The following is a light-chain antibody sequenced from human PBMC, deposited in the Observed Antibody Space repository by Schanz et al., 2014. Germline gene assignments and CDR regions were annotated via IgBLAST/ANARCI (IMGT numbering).Light chain of an antibody. V-gene: IGLV1-47*01. Sequence: QSVLTQPPSASGTPGQRSTIPCSGSSSNIGSNSVHWYQQLPGTAPKLLIYKNNQRPSGVPDRFSGSKSGTSASLAISGLRSEDEADYYCQSYDSSLSEWVFGGGTKLTVL. CDR3: QSYDSSLSEWV. CDR2: KNN. J-gene: IGLJ3*02. CDR1: SSNIGSNS.